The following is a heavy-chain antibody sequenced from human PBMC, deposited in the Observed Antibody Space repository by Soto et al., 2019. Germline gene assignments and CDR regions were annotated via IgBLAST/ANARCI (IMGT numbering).Heavy chain of an antibody. CDR3: AKEAHSSSWSDFDY. Sequence: GALRLSCAASGFTFSSYGMHWVRQAPGKGLEWVAVISYDGSNKYYADSVKGRFTISRDNSKNTLYLQMNSLRAEDTAVYYCAKEAHSSSWSDFDYWGQGTLVTVS. V-gene: IGHV3-30*18. CDR2: ISYDGSNK. CDR1: GFTFSSYG. D-gene: IGHD6-13*01. J-gene: IGHJ4*02.